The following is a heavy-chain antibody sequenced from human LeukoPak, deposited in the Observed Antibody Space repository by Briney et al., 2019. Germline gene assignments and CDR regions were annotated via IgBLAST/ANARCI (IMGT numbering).Heavy chain of an antibody. CDR3: ARLTALAGHRGAFDI. J-gene: IGHJ3*02. CDR2: IYYNGNT. V-gene: IGHV4-39*01. Sequence: SDTLSLTCNVAGGSIGGHTFYWDWIRQPPGKGLEWIATIYYNGNTFYNPSLKSRVAISIDMSKSQFFLHLTSVSAADTAVYYCARLTALAGHRGAFDIWGPGTLVTVSS. D-gene: IGHD6-19*01. CDR1: GGSIGGHTFY.